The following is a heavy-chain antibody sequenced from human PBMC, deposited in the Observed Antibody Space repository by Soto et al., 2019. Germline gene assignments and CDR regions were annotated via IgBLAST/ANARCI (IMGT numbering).Heavy chain of an antibody. D-gene: IGHD6-19*01. V-gene: IGHV3-9*01. CDR1: GFSFGDYA. Sequence: EVQLVESGGGLVQPGRSLSLSCAASGFSFGDYAMQWVRQVPGKGLEWVSSISWNGESIGYADSVKGRFTISRDNGKKSVSLQMNRLRGEDTALYYCAKDVGSSGWYDGFGSWGQGTLVTVS. J-gene: IGHJ4*02. CDR2: ISWNGESI. CDR3: AKDVGSSGWYDGFGS.